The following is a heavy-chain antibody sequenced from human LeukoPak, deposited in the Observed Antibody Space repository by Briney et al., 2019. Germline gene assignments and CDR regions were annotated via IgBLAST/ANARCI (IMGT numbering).Heavy chain of an antibody. Sequence: SETLSLTCTVSGGSISSYYWSWIRQPPGKGLEWIGYIYYSGSTNYNPSLKSRVTISVDTSKNQFSLKLGSVTAADTAVYYCARHVRSYYMDVWGKGTTVTVSS. V-gene: IGHV4-59*08. J-gene: IGHJ6*03. D-gene: IGHD3-16*01. CDR3: ARHVRSYYMDV. CDR2: IYYSGST. CDR1: GGSISSYY.